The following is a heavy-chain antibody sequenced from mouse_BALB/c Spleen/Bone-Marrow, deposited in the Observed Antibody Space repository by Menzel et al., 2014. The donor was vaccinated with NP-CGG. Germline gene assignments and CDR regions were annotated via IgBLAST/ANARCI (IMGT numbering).Heavy chain of an antibody. CDR3: ASDYDYFDY. CDR1: GFTFSSFG. V-gene: IGHV5-17*02. Sequence: DVQLVESGGGLVQPGGSRKLSCAASGFTFSSFGMHWVRQAPEKGLEWVVYISSGSSTIYYADTVKGRFTISRDDPKNTPFLQMTSLRSEDTAMYYCASDYDYFDYWGQGTTLTVSS. CDR2: ISSGSSTI. J-gene: IGHJ2*01. D-gene: IGHD2-4*01.